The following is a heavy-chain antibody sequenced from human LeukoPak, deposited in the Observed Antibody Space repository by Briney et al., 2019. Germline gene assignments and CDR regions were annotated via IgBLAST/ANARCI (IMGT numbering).Heavy chain of an antibody. CDR1: GASLNGHY. Sequence: SETLSLTCAVYGASLNGHYWSWIRQPPGKGLEWIGEGSDVGGTKYNPSLKSRVTISADTSKNQFSPKLSSVTAADTAVYYCARTVSPFRGYYYDSSGLLGAFDIWGQGTMVTVSS. CDR2: GSDVGGT. J-gene: IGHJ3*02. CDR3: ARTVSPFRGYYYDSSGLLGAFDI. V-gene: IGHV4-34*01. D-gene: IGHD3-22*01.